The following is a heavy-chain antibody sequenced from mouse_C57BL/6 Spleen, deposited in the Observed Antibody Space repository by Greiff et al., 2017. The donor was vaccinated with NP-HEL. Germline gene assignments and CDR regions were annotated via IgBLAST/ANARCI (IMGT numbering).Heavy chain of an antibody. CDR3: AVGSSYHY. Sequence: VQLKESGPELVKPGASVKISCKASGYAFSSSWMNWVKQRPGKGLEWIGRIYPGDGDTNYNGKFKGKATLTADKSSSTAYMQLSSLTSEDSAVYFCAVGSSYHYWGQGTTLTVSS. V-gene: IGHV1-82*01. CDR2: IYPGDGDT. J-gene: IGHJ2*01. D-gene: IGHD1-1*01. CDR1: GYAFSSSW.